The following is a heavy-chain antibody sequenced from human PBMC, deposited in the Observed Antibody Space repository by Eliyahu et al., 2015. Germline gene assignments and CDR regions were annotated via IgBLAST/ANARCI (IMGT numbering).Heavy chain of an antibody. V-gene: IGHV4-61*02. J-gene: IGHJ4*02. CDR1: GGSISSRSYY. Sequence: QVQLQESGPGLVKPSQTLSLTCTVSGGSISSRSYYWYWIRQPAGKGLEWIGRIYTSESTNYHPSLKSRVTISVDTSKNQFSLKLSSVTAADTAVYYCARDSWERVRGVIWGQGTLVTVSS. CDR3: ARDSWERVRGVI. CDR2: IYTSEST. D-gene: IGHD3-10*01.